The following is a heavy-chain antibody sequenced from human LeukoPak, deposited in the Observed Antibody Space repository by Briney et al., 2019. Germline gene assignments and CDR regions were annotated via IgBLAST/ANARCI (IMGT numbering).Heavy chain of an antibody. Sequence: ASVKVSCKASGYTFTSYDINWVRQVPGQGLEWMGWISAYNDNTNYAQKLQGRVTMTTDTSTSTAYMELRSLRSDDTAVYYCARGRWAVGLYYWGQGTLVTVSS. CDR3: ARGRWAVGLYY. J-gene: IGHJ4*02. CDR2: ISAYNDNT. V-gene: IGHV1-18*01. D-gene: IGHD1-26*01. CDR1: GYTFTSYD.